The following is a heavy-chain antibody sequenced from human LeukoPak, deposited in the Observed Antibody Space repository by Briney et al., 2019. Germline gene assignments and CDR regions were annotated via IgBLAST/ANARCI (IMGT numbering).Heavy chain of an antibody. D-gene: IGHD2/OR15-2a*01. Sequence: GGSLRLSCAASGFTFSSYSMSWVRQAPGKGLECVSYISSGSSTIYYADSVKGRFTISRDNAKNSLYLQMNSLRAEDTAVYYCARGDRNSSPYWGRGTLVTVSS. J-gene: IGHJ4*02. CDR1: GFTFSSYS. CDR3: ARGDRNSSPY. V-gene: IGHV3-48*01. CDR2: ISSGSSTI.